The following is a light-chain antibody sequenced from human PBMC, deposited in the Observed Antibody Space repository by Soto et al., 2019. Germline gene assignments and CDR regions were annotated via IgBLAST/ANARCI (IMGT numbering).Light chain of an antibody. CDR2: DVS. J-gene: IGLJ2*01. V-gene: IGLV2-14*03. Sequence: QSALTQPASVSASPGQSITISCTGTSSDVAAYNYVSWYQQHPGKDPELIIYDVSNRPSGVSIRFSGSTSGNTASRTISGLQAEYEAHYYSSSYTRAYTQVFGGGTKLTVL. CDR1: SSDVAAYNY. CDR3: SSYTRAYTQV.